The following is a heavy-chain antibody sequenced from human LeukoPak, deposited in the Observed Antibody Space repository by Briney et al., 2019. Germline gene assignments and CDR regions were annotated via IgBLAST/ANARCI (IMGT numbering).Heavy chain of an antibody. V-gene: IGHV1-8*03. D-gene: IGHD2-2*01. Sequence: ASVKVSCKASGYTFTSYDINWVRQATGQGLEWMGWMNPNSGNTGYAQKFQGRVTITRNTSISTAYMELSSLRAEDTAVYYCARSPTVSVGDCSSVTCQADYWGQGTLVTVSS. CDR3: ARSPTVSVGDCSSVTCQADY. J-gene: IGHJ4*02. CDR1: GYTFTSYD. CDR2: MNPNSGNT.